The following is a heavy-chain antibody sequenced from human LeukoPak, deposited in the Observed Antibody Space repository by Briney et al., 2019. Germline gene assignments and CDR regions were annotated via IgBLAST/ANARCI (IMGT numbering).Heavy chain of an antibody. CDR1: GFTFSSYW. J-gene: IGHJ4*02. Sequence: EGSLRLSCAASGFTFSSYWMHWVRQAPGKGLVWVSRIDTDGSNTAYADSVKGRFTISRDNAKNTLYLQMNSLRAEDTAVYYCTRGGTTLDYWGQGTLVTVSS. CDR3: TRGGTTLDY. V-gene: IGHV3-74*01. D-gene: IGHD1-7*01. CDR2: IDTDGSNT.